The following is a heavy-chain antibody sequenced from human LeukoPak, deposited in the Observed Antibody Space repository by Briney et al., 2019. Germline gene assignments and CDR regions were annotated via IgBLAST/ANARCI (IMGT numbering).Heavy chain of an antibody. CDR3: ATDRSGYDY. CDR2: FGPEDGET. D-gene: IGHD5-12*01. V-gene: IGHV1-24*01. J-gene: IGHJ4*02. CDR1: GYTLTELS. Sequence: ASVNVSCKVSGYTLTELSMHGVRQAPGKGLEWMGGFGPEDGETIYAQKFQGRVTMTEDTSTDTAYMELSSLRSEDTPVYYCATDRSGYDYWGQGTLVTVSS.